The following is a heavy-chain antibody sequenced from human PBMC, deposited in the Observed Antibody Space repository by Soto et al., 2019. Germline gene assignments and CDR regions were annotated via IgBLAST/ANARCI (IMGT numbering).Heavy chain of an antibody. V-gene: IGHV2-70*01. CDR1: GFSLSTSGMC. CDR3: ARPGSNGWLTDV. Sequence: SGPTLVNPPQTLTLTCTFSGFSLSTSGMCVSWIRQPPGKALGWLALIDWDDDKYYSTSLKTRLTISKDTSKNQVVLTMTNMDPVDTATYYCARPGSNGWLTDVWGQGTTVTVSS. J-gene: IGHJ6*02. CDR2: IDWDDDK. D-gene: IGHD6-19*01.